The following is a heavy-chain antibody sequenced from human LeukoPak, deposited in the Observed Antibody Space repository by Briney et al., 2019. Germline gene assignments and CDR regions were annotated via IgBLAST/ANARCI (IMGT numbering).Heavy chain of an antibody. D-gene: IGHD3-3*01. CDR3: ARGEWLYDY. CDR2: INHSGST. V-gene: IGHV4-34*01. J-gene: IGHJ4*02. Sequence: PSETLSLTCAVYGVSFSGYYWSWIRQPPGKGLEWIGEINHSGSTNYNPSLKSRVTISVDTSKNQFSLKLSSVTAADTAVYYCARGEWLYDYWGQGTLVTVSS. CDR1: GVSFSGYY.